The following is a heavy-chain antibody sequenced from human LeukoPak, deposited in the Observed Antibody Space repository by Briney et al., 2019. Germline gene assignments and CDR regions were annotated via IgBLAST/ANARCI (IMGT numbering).Heavy chain of an antibody. V-gene: IGHV3-7*01. D-gene: IGHD6-6*01. CDR3: ARIGYSSSSNDY. CDR1: GFTFSTYW. J-gene: IGHJ4*02. Sequence: SGGSLRLSCVASGFTFSTYWMSWVRQAPGKGLEWVANINQDESVKYYVDSVKGRFTISRDNAKNSLYLEMNSLRVEDTAVYYCARIGYSSSSNDYWGQGTLVTVSS. CDR2: INQDESVK.